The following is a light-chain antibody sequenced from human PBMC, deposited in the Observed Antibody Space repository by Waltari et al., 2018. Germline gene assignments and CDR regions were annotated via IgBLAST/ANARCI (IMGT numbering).Light chain of an antibody. V-gene: IGKV3-20*01. Sequence: EIVLTQPPGTLSVSPGERVTVSCRASQTITGSWLTWYHHKPGQAPRLLIYGASNRAPGIPDRFSGSGSGTDFTLTISRLEPEDSAVYYCQQYDGSVVTFGGGTKVEIK. J-gene: IGKJ4*01. CDR1: QTITGSW. CDR2: GAS. CDR3: QQYDGSVVT.